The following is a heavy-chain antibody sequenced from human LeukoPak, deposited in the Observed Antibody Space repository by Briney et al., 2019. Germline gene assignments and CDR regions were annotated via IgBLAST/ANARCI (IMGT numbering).Heavy chain of an antibody. D-gene: IGHD3-3*01. CDR1: GFTFSSYA. V-gene: IGHV3-30-3*01. CDR2: ISSDVSNK. CDR3: ARPEYYDFWSGYSRLDY. Sequence: GGSLRLSCAASGFTFSSYAMHWVRQAPGKGLEWVAVISSDVSNKYYADSVKGRFTTSRDNSKNTLYVQTNSLRAEDTAVYYCARPEYYDFWSGYSRLDYWGQGTLVTVSS. J-gene: IGHJ4*02.